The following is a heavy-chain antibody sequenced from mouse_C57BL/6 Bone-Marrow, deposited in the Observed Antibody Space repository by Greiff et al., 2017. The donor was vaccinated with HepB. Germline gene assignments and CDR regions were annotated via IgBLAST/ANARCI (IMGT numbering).Heavy chain of an antibody. CDR1: GYTFTSYG. CDR3: ARCDYDADY. D-gene: IGHD2-4*01. Sequence: QVHVKQSGAELARPGASVKLSCKASGYTFTSYGISWVKQRTGQGLEWIGEIYPRSGNTYYNEKFKGKATLTADKSSSTAYMELRSLTSEDSAVYFCARCDYDADYWGQGTTLTVSS. J-gene: IGHJ2*01. CDR2: IYPRSGNT. V-gene: IGHV1-81*01.